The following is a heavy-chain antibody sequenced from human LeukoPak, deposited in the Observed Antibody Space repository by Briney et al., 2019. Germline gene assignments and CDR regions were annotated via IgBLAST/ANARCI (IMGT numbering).Heavy chain of an antibody. Sequence: PSETLSLTCTVSGGSISSSSYYWGWIRQPPGKGLEWIGRIYTSGSTNYNPSLKSRVTISIDTSKNQFSLKLSSVTAADTALYYCARSSYRQDYWGQGTLVTVSS. D-gene: IGHD1-26*01. V-gene: IGHV4-39*07. CDR2: IYTSGST. CDR1: GGSISSSSYY. J-gene: IGHJ4*02. CDR3: ARSSYRQDY.